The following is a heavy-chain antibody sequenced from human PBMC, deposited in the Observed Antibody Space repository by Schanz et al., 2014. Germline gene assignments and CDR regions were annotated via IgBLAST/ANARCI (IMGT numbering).Heavy chain of an antibody. D-gene: IGHD6-19*01. CDR1: GFSFSGFV. J-gene: IGHJ3*02. Sequence: QVQLEESGGGVVQPGGSLRLSCVASGFSFSGFVVHWVRQAPGKGLEWVSIVSHDGFTKHYADSVRGRFTLSRDNSKNTVYLQMNSLRAEDTALYFCATDYSGGGCHIWGQGTMVTVSS. V-gene: IGHV3-30*04. CDR3: ATDYSGGGCHI. CDR2: VSHDGFTK.